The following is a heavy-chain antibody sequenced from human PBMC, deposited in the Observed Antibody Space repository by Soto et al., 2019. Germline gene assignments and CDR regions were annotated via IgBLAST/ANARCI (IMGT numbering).Heavy chain of an antibody. J-gene: IGHJ4*02. V-gene: IGHV1-18*01. CDR1: GYTFTSYG. Sequence: QVQLVQSGAEVKKPGASVKVSCKASGYTFTSYGISWVRQAPGQGLEWMGWIRSYNGNTNYAQKLQGRVTLTTDTSTRTAYRVRRSLRAEDTAVYYFASEGPPCVNWGQGTLVTVSS. CDR3: ASEGPPCVN. CDR2: IRSYNGNT.